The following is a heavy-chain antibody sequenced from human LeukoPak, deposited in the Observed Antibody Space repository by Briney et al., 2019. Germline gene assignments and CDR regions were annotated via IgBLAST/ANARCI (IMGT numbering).Heavy chain of an antibody. CDR3: ARDGCSSTSCYYFDY. Sequence: ASVKVSCKASGYTFTSYGISWVRQAPGQGLEWMGWISAYNGNTNYAQKLQGRVTMTTDTSTSTAYMELRSLRSDDTAVYYCARDGCSSTSCYYFDYWGQGTLVTVSS. J-gene: IGHJ4*02. V-gene: IGHV1-18*01. CDR2: ISAYNGNT. D-gene: IGHD2-2*01. CDR1: GYTFTSYG.